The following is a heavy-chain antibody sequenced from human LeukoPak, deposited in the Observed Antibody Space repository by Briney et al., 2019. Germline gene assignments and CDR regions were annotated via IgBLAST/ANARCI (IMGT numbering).Heavy chain of an antibody. V-gene: IGHV4-39*01. CDR3: ARLLSYDVLTEKFYNYYMDV. CDR2: IYYSGST. Sequence: PSETLSLTCTVSSGSLSRNTYHWGWVRQPRGKGMEWIVSIYYSGSTFYNPSLNTRVTMSLDAFKNQFTLKVSSVTATDTAVYYCARLLSYDVLTEKFYNYYMDVWGKGTTVTVSS. D-gene: IGHD3-9*01. J-gene: IGHJ6*03. CDR1: SGSLSRNTYH.